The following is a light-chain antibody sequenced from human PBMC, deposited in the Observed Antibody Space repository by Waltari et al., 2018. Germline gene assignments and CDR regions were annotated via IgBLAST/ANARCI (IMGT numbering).Light chain of an antibody. CDR2: CAS. CDR1: QSVSSTY. J-gene: IGKJ1*01. V-gene: IGKV3-20*01. Sequence: EVVLTQSPVTLSLSPGKRATLSCRASQSVSSTYLAWYQQKPGQAPRLLIFCASIRATCIPDRFSGSGSGTDFTLTIDRLEPEDFAVYYCQQYGTSPRTFGQGTKVEIK. CDR3: QQYGTSPRT.